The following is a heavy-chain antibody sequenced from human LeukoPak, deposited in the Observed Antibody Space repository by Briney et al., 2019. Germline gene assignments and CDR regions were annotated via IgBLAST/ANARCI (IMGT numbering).Heavy chain of an antibody. V-gene: IGHV4-39*07. J-gene: IGHJ6*03. D-gene: IGHD1-26*01. CDR1: GGPIRTTSYY. Sequence: SETLSLTCTVSGGPIRTTSYYWGWIRQPPGKGLEWIGSIYYTGSTYYNPSLKSRVTISVDTSKNQFSLRLTSVTAADTAVYYCARTGGSFYFYYYVDVWGKGTTVTVSS. CDR2: IYYTGST. CDR3: ARTGGSFYFYYYVDV.